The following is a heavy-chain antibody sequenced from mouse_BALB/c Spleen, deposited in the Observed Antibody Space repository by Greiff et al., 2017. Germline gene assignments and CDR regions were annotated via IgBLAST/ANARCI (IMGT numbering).Heavy chain of an antibody. Sequence: QVQLKESGPGLVQPSQSLSITCTVSGFSLTSYGVHWVRQSPGKGLEWLGVIWSGGSTDYNAAFISRLSISKDNSKSQVFFKMNSLQANDTAIYYCAREMITTSYYAMDYWGQGTSVTVSS. CDR2: IWSGGST. V-gene: IGHV2-2*02. J-gene: IGHJ4*01. CDR3: AREMITTSYYAMDY. D-gene: IGHD2-4*01. CDR1: GFSLTSYG.